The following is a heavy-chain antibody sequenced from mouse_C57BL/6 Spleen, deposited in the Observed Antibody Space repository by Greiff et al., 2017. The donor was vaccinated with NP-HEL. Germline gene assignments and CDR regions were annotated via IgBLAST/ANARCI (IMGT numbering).Heavy chain of an antibody. CDR2: IHPNSGST. CDR3: ARWTVVATRYFDV. V-gene: IGHV1-64*01. CDR1: GYTFTSYW. D-gene: IGHD1-1*01. Sequence: VQLQQPGAELVKPGASVKLSCKASGYTFTSYWMHWVKQRPGQGLEWIGMIHPNSGSTNYNEKFKSKATLTVDKSSSTAYMQLSSLTSEDSAVYYCARWTVVATRYFDVWGTGTTVTVSS. J-gene: IGHJ1*03.